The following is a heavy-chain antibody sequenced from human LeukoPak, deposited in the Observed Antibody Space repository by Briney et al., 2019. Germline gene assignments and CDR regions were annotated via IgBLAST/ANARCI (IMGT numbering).Heavy chain of an antibody. CDR1: GFTFSSYS. Sequence: GGSLRLSCAASGFTFSSYSMNWVRQAPGKGLEWVSSISSSSSYIYYADSVKGRFTISRDNAKNSLYLQMNSLRAEDTAVYYCARRPDYGDYSAGVDYWGQGTLVTVS. D-gene: IGHD4-17*01. CDR2: ISSSSSYI. J-gene: IGHJ4*02. CDR3: ARRPDYGDYSAGVDY. V-gene: IGHV3-21*01.